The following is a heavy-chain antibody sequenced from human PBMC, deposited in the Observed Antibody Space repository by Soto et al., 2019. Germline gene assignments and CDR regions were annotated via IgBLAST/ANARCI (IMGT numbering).Heavy chain of an antibody. J-gene: IGHJ1*01. CDR1: GGSISSSSYY. D-gene: IGHD6-19*01. CDR3: ARLRAVAAIQH. CDR2: IYYSGST. V-gene: IGHV4-39*01. Sequence: PSETLSLTCTVSGGSISSSSYYWGWIRQPPGKGLEWIGSIYYSGSTYYNPSLKSRVTISVDTSKNQFSLKLSSVTAADTAVYYCARLRAVAAIQHWGQGTLVTVSS.